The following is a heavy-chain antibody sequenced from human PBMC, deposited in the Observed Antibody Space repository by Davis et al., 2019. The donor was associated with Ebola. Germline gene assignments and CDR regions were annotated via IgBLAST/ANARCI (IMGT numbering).Heavy chain of an antibody. CDR3: AGGGSTYYYDSSGYYAYPNYFDY. Sequence: MPSETLSLTCTVSGGSISSYYWSWIRQPPGKGLEWIGYIYYSGSTNYNPSLKSRVTISVDTSKNQFSLKLSSVTAADTAVYYCAGGGSTYYYDSSGYYAYPNYFDYWGQGTLVTVSS. CDR2: IYYSGST. J-gene: IGHJ4*02. CDR1: GGSISSYY. D-gene: IGHD3-22*01. V-gene: IGHV4-59*01.